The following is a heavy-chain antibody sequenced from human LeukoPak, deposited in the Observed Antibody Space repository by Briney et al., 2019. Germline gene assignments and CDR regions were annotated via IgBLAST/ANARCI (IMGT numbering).Heavy chain of an antibody. J-gene: IGHJ6*02. D-gene: IGHD5-12*01. V-gene: IGHV3-30*02. CDR1: GFTFSSYG. Sequence: GGSLRLSCAAPGFTFSSYGMHWVRQAPGKGLEWVAFIRYDGSNKYYADSVKGRFTISRDNSKNTLYLQMNSLRAEDTAVYYCAKDTEIVATIDYYYYYGMDVWGQGTTVTVSS. CDR2: IRYDGSNK. CDR3: AKDTEIVATIDYYYYYGMDV.